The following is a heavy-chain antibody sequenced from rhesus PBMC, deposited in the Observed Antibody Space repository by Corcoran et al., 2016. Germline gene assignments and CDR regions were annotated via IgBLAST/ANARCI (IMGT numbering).Heavy chain of an antibody. D-gene: IGHD3-16*01. V-gene: IGHV4-169*01. J-gene: IGHJ4*01. CDR1: GGSISSSY. CDR3: ASSYYGGSYYFY. CDR2: IYGSGSST. Sequence: QLQLQESGPGLVKPSETLSVTCAVSGGSISSSYWSWIRQAPGKGLEWMGYIYGSGSSTHYHPPLKRRVTLSVDTSKNQLSPKLSSVTTADTAVYYFASSYYGGSYYFYWGQGVLVTVSS.